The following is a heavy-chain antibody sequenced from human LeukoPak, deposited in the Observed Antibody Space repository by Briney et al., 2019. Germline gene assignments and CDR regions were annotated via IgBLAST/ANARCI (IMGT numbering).Heavy chain of an antibody. V-gene: IGHV1-2*02. Sequence: GGSLRLSCAASGFAFSSYGMHWVRQAPGQGLEWMGWINPNSGGTNYAQKFRGRVTMTRDTSISTAYMELSRLRSDDTAVYYCARAYPRGYIPINWFDPWGQGTLVTVSS. CDR2: INPNSGGT. J-gene: IGHJ5*02. CDR3: ARAYPRGYIPINWFDP. D-gene: IGHD5-18*01. CDR1: GFAFSSYG.